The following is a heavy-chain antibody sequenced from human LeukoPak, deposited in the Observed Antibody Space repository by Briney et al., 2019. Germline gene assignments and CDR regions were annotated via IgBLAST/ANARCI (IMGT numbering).Heavy chain of an antibody. CDR2: FDPEDGET. D-gene: IGHD2-2*01. CDR3: AIGYCSSTSCYVRGPFDY. CDR1: GYTLTELS. V-gene: IGHV1-24*01. J-gene: IGHJ4*02. Sequence: ASVKVSCKVSGYTLTELSMHWVRQAPGKGVEWMGGFDPEDGETIYAQKFQGRVTMTEDTSTDTAYMELSSLRSEDTAVYYCAIGYCSSTSCYVRGPFDYWGQGTLVTVSS.